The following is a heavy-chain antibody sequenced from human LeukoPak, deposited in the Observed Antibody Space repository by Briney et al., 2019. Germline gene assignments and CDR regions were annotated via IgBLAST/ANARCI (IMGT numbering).Heavy chain of an antibody. CDR1: GFTITTYA. Sequence: GGSLRLSCAASGFTITTYAVNWVRQAPGKGLEWVSGIGGGGTEYYADSVKGHFIISSDNSQNLVHLQMNSLTVEDTAVYYCARAQGALDYWGQGTLVTVSS. V-gene: IGHV3-23*01. CDR2: IGGGGTE. J-gene: IGHJ4*02. D-gene: IGHD1-26*01. CDR3: ARAQGALDY.